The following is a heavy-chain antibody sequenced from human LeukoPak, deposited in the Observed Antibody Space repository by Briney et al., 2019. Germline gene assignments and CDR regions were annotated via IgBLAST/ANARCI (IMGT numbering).Heavy chain of an antibody. Sequence: GGSLRLSCAASGFTFSTYWMHWVRQAPGKGLVWVSRINSDGSSTNYADSAKGRFTISRDNAKNMLYLQMNSLRAEDTAVYYCAELGITMIGGVWGKGTTVTISS. V-gene: IGHV3-74*01. CDR1: GFTFSTYW. J-gene: IGHJ6*04. CDR2: INSDGSST. D-gene: IGHD3-10*02. CDR3: AELGITMIGGV.